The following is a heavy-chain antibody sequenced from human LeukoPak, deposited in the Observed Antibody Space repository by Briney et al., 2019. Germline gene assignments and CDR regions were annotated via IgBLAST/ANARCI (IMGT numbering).Heavy chain of an antibody. CDR2: INPNSGGT. CDR1: GYTFTSYY. Sequence: GASVKVSCKASGYTFTSYYMHWVRQAPGQGLEWMGWINPNSGGTNYAQKFQGRVTMTRDTSISTAYMELSRLRSDDTAVYYCARVVIYDSDAFDIWGQGTMVTVSS. CDR3: ARVVIYDSDAFDI. D-gene: IGHD2-21*01. J-gene: IGHJ3*02. V-gene: IGHV1-2*02.